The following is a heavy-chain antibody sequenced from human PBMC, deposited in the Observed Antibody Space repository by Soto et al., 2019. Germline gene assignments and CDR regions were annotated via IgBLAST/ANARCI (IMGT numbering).Heavy chain of an antibody. CDR3: ARDKGGEFLKGSGMDV. CDR2: IYHNGET. Sequence: QMQLQESGPGLVKPSETLSLICSVSGDSITAYYLSWLRQSPGKELEWIGYIYHNGETNYNPSLKIRVTISADTSKTQFSLRLSSVTAADTGVYYCARDKGGEFLKGSGMDVWGQGTTVIVSS. J-gene: IGHJ6*02. V-gene: IGHV4-59*01. D-gene: IGHD3-10*01. CDR1: GDSITAYY.